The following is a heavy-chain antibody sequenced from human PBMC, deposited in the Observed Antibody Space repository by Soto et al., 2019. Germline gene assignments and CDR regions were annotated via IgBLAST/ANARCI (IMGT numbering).Heavy chain of an antibody. D-gene: IGHD3-22*01. CDR3: ATGVTFYCDSSVYPLCLDGMDV. CDR2: IKSKTDGATT. V-gene: IGHV3-15*01. CDR1: GFTFSNAW. Sequence: QLVESGGGLVKPGGSLRLSCATSGFTFSNAWVNWVRQAPGKGLEWVGRIKSKTDGATTDYAAPVKGRFNISRDDSKDTMYLQMNSLKTEDTAVYYCATGVTFYCDSSVYPLCLDGMDVWGQGTTVTVSS. J-gene: IGHJ6*02.